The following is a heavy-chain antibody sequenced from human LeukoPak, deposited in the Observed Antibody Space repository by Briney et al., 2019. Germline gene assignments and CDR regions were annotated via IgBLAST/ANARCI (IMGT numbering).Heavy chain of an antibody. V-gene: IGHV3-30-3*01. Sequence: GGSLRLSCAASGFSFSDYDVHWVRQAPGKGLEWGALTSYDGSNRHYTDSVEGRFTISRDASKNTLYLQMNSLRTEDTAVYYCARDKYPGSGSYYIFDYWGQGTLVTVSS. J-gene: IGHJ4*02. CDR3: ARDKYPGSGSYYIFDY. D-gene: IGHD1-26*01. CDR1: GFSFSDYD. CDR2: TSYDGSNR.